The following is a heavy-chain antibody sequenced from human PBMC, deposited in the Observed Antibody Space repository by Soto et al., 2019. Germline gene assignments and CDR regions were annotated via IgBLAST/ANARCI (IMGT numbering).Heavy chain of an antibody. CDR1: GYTFSSDY. J-gene: IGHJ3*02. Sequence: ASVKGSCKAAGYTFSSDYMHWGRQAPVQGLEWMGIINPSGGSTSYAQKFQGRVTMTRDTSTSTVYMELSSLRSEDTAVYYCARGGISGQQLASPDAFDIWGQGTMVTVSS. CDR3: ARGGISGQQLASPDAFDI. V-gene: IGHV1-46*01. CDR2: INPSGGST. D-gene: IGHD6-13*01.